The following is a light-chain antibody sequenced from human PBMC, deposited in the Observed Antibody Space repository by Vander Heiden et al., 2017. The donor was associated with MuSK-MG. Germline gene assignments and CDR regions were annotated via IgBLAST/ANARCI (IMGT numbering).Light chain of an antibody. CDR3: QQSYSTPYT. CDR2: AAS. V-gene: IGKV1-39*01. Sequence: DIQMTQSPSSLSASVGDRVTITCRASQSIRSYLNWFQQKPGKVPKLLISAASSLQSGGPSRFSGSGSGTDFTLTISRLQPEDFAAYYCQQSYSTPYTFGQGTKLEIK. J-gene: IGKJ2*01. CDR1: QSIRSY.